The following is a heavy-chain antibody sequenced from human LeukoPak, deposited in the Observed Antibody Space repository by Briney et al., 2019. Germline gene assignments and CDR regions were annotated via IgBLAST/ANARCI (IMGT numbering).Heavy chain of an antibody. Sequence: SETLSLTCADSGDSISGSSYYWGWLRQPPGKGLEWIGSIYYSGSTYYSPSLKSRVTISVDTSKNQFSLKLSSVTAADTAVYYCARGLNWGQGTLVTVSS. D-gene: IGHD3-22*01. CDR3: ARGLN. J-gene: IGHJ4*02. V-gene: IGHV4-39*01. CDR2: IYYSGST. CDR1: GDSISGSSYY.